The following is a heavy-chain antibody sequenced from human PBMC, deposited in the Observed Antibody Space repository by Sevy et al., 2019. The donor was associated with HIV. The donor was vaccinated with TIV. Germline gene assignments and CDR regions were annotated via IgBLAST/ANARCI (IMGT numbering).Heavy chain of an antibody. CDR1: GDSIRNFY. D-gene: IGHD1-26*01. Sequence: SETLSLTCSVSGDSIRNFYRSWIRQPPGKGLEWIGYSYYSGSTNYNPSLKSRVTISVDTSKNQFSLKLRSVTAADTAVYYCARGSPEHYYGMDVWGQGTTVTVSS. CDR3: ARGSPEHYYGMDV. CDR2: SYYSGST. V-gene: IGHV4-59*01. J-gene: IGHJ6*02.